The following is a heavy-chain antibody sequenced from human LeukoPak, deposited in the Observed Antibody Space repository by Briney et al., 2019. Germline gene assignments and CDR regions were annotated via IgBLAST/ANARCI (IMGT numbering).Heavy chain of an antibody. D-gene: IGHD6-19*01. CDR1: GGSFSGYY. CDR2: INHSGST. J-gene: IGHJ4*01. V-gene: IGHV4-34*01. CDR3: ARILPRSVKQWQPFDY. Sequence: SETLSLTCAVYGGSFSGYYWSWIRQPPGRGLEWIGEINHSGSTNYNPSLKSRVTISVDTSKNQFSLKLSSVTAADTAVYYCARILPRSVKQWQPFDYWGHGTLVTVSS.